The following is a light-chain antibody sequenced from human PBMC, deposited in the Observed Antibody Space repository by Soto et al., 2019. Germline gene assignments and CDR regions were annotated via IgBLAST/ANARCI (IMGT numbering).Light chain of an antibody. V-gene: IGKV1-5*03. J-gene: IGKJ4*01. CDR2: KAS. CDR3: QQYKSYPLT. Sequence: DIQITQSPATLSASVGDRVTITCQATQDISNLLNWFQQKPGKAPKLLIYKASTLKSGVPSRFSGSGSGTEFTLTISSVQPDDFATYYCQQYKSYPLTFGGGSKVDIK. CDR1: QDISNL.